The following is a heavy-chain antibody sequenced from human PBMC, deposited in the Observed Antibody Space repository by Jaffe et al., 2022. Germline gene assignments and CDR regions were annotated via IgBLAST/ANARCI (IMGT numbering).Heavy chain of an antibody. D-gene: IGHD6-19*01. Sequence: QVQLQESGPGLVKPSETLSLTCAVSGYSISSGYYWGWIRQPPGKGLEWIGSIYHSGSTYYNPSLKSRVTISVDTSKNQFSLKLSSVTAADTAVYYCARHASGAVANAFDIWGQGTMVTVSS. CDR2: IYHSGST. J-gene: IGHJ3*02. CDR3: ARHASGAVANAFDI. V-gene: IGHV4-38-2*01. CDR1: GYSISSGYY.